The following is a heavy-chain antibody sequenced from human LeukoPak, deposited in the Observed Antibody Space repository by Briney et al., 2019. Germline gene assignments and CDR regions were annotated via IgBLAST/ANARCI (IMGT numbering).Heavy chain of an antibody. Sequence: PGGSLRLSCAASGFTLGSYAMSWVRQAPGKGLEWVSTTSARGGDTYYADSVKGRFTISRDNSKNTLYLQMNSLRAEDTAVYYCAKDPPIVVVTKDFDYWGQGTLVTVSS. CDR1: GFTLGSYA. D-gene: IGHD2-21*02. CDR2: TSARGGDT. CDR3: AKDPPIVVVTKDFDY. V-gene: IGHV3-23*01. J-gene: IGHJ4*02.